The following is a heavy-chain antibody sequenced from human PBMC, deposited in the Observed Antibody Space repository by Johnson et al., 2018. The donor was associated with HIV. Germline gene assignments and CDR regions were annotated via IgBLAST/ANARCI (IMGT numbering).Heavy chain of an antibody. CDR3: STLLDDAFDI. CDR2: IKQDGSEK. Sequence: VQLVESGGGVVQPGMSLRLSCAASGFTFSSYWMSWVRQAPGKGLEWVANIKQDGSEKYYVDSVKGRFTISRDNAKNSLYLQMNSLRAEDTALYYCSTLLDDAFDIWGQGTMVTVSS. D-gene: IGHD2-21*01. V-gene: IGHV3-7*05. CDR1: GFTFSSYW. J-gene: IGHJ3*02.